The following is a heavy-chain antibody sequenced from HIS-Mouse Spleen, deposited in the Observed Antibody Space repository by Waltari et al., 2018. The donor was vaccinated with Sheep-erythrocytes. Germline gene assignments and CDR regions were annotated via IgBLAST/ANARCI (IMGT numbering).Heavy chain of an antibody. D-gene: IGHD4-17*01. CDR3: ARFYGDFTRAFDI. V-gene: IGHV1-18*01. CDR2: ISAYNVNT. J-gene: IGHJ3*02. CDR1: GYTFTCYG. Sequence: VQLVQSGAEVKKPGAAVKVPCKAAGYTFTCYGISWVRQAPGQGLEWMGWISAYNVNTNYAQKLQGRVTMTTDTSTSTAYMELRSLRSDDTAVYYCARFYGDFTRAFDIWGQGTMVTVSS.